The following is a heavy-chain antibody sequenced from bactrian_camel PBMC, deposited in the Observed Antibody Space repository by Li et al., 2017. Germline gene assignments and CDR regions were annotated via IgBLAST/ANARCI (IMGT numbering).Heavy chain of an antibody. D-gene: IGHD2*01. J-gene: IGHJ4*01. CDR1: GYGRYC. Sequence: HVQLVESGGGSVQAGGSLRLSCAASGYGRYCMGWFRQATGKEREGVAALDKDGNAMYTDSVKGRFRILQDYFKKTVYLQMDNLRPDDTAMYYCGCLGGSPSDQGTQVTVS. CDR2: LDKDGNA. V-gene: IGHV3S56*01.